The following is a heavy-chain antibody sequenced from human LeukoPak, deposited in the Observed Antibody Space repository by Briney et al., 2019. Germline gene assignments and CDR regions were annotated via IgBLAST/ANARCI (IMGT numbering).Heavy chain of an antibody. CDR2: IIPISDIA. CDR3: ARGSGYY. V-gene: IGHV1-69*04. Sequence: GASVKVSCKASGGTFSSFAMSWVRQAPGQGLEWMGRIIPISDIANYAQKFQGRVTINADKSMSTVYMELSSLRSEDTAVYYCARGSGYYWGQGTLVTVSS. CDR1: GGTFSSFA. J-gene: IGHJ4*02. D-gene: IGHD3-10*01.